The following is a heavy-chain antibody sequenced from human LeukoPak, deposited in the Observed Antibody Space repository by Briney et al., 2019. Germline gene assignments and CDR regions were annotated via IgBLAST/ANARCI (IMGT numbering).Heavy chain of an antibody. CDR2: IYSGGST. J-gene: IGHJ4*02. CDR3: ARVRPRVGAEYYFDY. CDR1: GFTVSSNY. V-gene: IGHV3-53*01. D-gene: IGHD1-26*01. Sequence: GGSLRLSCAASGFTVSSNYMSWVRQAPGKGLEGVSVIYSGGSTYYADSVKGRVTISRDNSKNTLYLQMNSLRAEDTAVYYCARVRPRVGAEYYFDYWGQGTLVTVSS.